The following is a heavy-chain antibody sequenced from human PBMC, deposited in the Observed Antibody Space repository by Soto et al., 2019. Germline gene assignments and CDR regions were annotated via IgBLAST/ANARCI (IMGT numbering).Heavy chain of an antibody. V-gene: IGHV4-59*01. CDR1: GGSISSYY. CDR3: ARSRRIAVAGTAILFDY. Sequence: PSETLSPTCTVSGGSISSYYWSWIRQPPGKGLEWIGYIYYSGSTNYNPSLKSRVTISVDTSKNQFSLKLSSVTAADTAVYYCARSRRIAVAGTAILFDYWGQGTLVTVS. CDR2: IYYSGST. J-gene: IGHJ4*02. D-gene: IGHD6-19*01.